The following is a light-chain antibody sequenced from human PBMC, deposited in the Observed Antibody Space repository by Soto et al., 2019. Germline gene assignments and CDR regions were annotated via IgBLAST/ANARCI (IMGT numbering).Light chain of an antibody. CDR2: GNS. Sequence: QSVLTQPPSVSGAPGQRVTISCTGSGSNIGAGYDVHWYQQLPGTAPKLLIYGNSNRPSGVPDRISASKSGTSASLAITGLQSEDEADYYCQSYDSSLSADVFGTGTKVTVL. CDR1: GSNIGAGYD. V-gene: IGLV1-40*01. CDR3: QSYDSSLSADV. J-gene: IGLJ1*01.